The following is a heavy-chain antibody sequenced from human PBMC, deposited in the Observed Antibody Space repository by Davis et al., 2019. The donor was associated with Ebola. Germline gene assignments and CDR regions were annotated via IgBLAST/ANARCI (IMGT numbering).Heavy chain of an antibody. CDR3: AQLTGFAPGFSLDY. CDR2: INNDGSIT. D-gene: IGHD1-1*01. Sequence: PGGSLRLSCAASGFTFSSSWMHWVRQAPGKGLVWVSLINNDGSITTYADSVKGRFTISRDNDKNSLYLQMNSLRVEDTAVYYCAQLTGFAPGFSLDYWGQGTLVTVSS. J-gene: IGHJ4*02. CDR1: GFTFSSSW. V-gene: IGHV3-74*01.